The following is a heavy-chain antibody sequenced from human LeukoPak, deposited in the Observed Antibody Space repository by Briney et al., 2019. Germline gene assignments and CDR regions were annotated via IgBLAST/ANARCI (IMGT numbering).Heavy chain of an antibody. CDR3: ATSGAYEISWAFNI. D-gene: IGHD5-12*01. J-gene: IGHJ3*02. V-gene: IGHV3-48*03. CDR1: GFTFSTYE. CDR2: ICSRPTTT. Sequence: PGGSLRLSCAGSGFTFSTYEMNWVRQAPGKGLEWGSYICSRPTTTYYADSVRGRFIISRDNTKNSVYLQMTSLRADDAAVYSGATSGAYEISWAFNIWGQGTMVAVSS.